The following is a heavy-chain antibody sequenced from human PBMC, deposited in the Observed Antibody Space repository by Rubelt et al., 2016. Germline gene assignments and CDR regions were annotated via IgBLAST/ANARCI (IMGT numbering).Heavy chain of an antibody. Sequence: VKGRFTISRDDSKNTLYLQMNSLKTEDTAVYYCTTSAYSSSWQPLLYYYYYYGMDVWGQGTTVTVSS. CDR3: TTSAYSSSWQPLLYYYYYYGMDV. J-gene: IGHJ6*02. V-gene: IGHV3-15*01. D-gene: IGHD6-13*01.